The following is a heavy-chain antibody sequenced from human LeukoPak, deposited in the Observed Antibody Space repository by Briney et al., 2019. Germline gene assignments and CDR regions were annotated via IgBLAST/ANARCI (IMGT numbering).Heavy chain of an antibody. V-gene: IGHV1-2*02. CDR2: INPDSGGT. CDR1: GYTFTGYY. Sequence: ASVKVSCKASGYTFTGYYMHWVRQAPGQGLEWMGWINPDSGGTNYAQKFQGRVTMTRDTSISTAYMELSRLRSDDTAVYYCARDRARYYYDSSGYYQGNYFDYWGQGTLVTVSS. CDR3: ARDRARYYYDSSGYYQGNYFDY. D-gene: IGHD3-22*01. J-gene: IGHJ4*02.